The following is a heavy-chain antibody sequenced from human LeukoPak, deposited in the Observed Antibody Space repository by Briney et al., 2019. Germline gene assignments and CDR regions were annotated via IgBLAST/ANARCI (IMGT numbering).Heavy chain of an antibody. D-gene: IGHD4-17*01. CDR3: ARGGGDHVDY. CDR1: GGSISSGGYY. Sequence: PSETLSLTCTVSGGSISSGGYYWSWIRQHPGKGLEWIGYIYYSGSTYYNPSLKSRVTISVDTSKNQFSLKLSSVTAADTAVYYCARGGGDHVDYWGQGTLVTVSS. J-gene: IGHJ4*02. CDR2: IYYSGST. V-gene: IGHV4-31*03.